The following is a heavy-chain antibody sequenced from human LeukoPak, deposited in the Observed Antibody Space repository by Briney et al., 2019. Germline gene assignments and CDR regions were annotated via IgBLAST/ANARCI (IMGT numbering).Heavy chain of an antibody. J-gene: IGHJ4*02. CDR3: ARQGYCSSTSCYKGGGSYFDY. V-gene: IGHV4-38-2*01. Sequence: PSETLSLTCAVSGYSISSGYYWGWIRRPPGKGLEWIGSIYHSGSTYYNPSLESRVTISVDTSKNQFSLKLSSVTAADTAVYYCARQGYCSSTSCYKGGGSYFDYWGQGTLVTVSS. CDR1: GYSISSGYY. D-gene: IGHD2-2*02. CDR2: IYHSGST.